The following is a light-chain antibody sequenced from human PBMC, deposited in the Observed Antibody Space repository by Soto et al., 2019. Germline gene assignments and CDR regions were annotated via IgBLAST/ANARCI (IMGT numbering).Light chain of an antibody. J-gene: IGLJ1*01. CDR3: QVWDGTSDQYV. CDR2: DDS. V-gene: IGLV3-21*02. Sequence: SYELTQPPSVSVAPGQTARLTCGGKNIGSKSVHRYQQQPCQAPVLVVYDDSEGPSAIPERFSGSNSGNTATLNINRVESGDEADYYCQVWDGTSDQYVFGPGTKRTVL. CDR1: NIGSKS.